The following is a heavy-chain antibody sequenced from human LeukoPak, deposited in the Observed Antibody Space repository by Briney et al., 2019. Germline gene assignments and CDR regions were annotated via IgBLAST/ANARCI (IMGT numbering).Heavy chain of an antibody. CDR3: ARAGVIWPDYYDSGVIDY. CDR1: GGSISSGSYY. J-gene: IGHJ4*02. CDR2: IYTSGST. D-gene: IGHD3-22*01. Sequence: SETLSLTCTVSGGSISSGSYYWSWIRQPAGKGLEWIGRIYTSGSTNYNPSLKSRVTIPVDTSKNQFSLKLSSVTAADTAVYYCARAGVIWPDYYDSGVIDYWGQGTLVTVSS. V-gene: IGHV4-61*02.